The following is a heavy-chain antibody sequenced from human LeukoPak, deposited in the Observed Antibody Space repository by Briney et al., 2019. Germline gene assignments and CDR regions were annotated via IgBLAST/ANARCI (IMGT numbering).Heavy chain of an antibody. CDR3: ARQGAAGKYYYYYMDV. Sequence: HGESLKISCQGSGYNFPIYWIGWVRQMPGQGLEWMGIIYPDDSNTIYGPSFQGQVTISADKSINTAYLEWSSLKASDTAIYYCARQGAAGKYYYYYMDVWGKGTTVTVSS. CDR1: GYNFPIYW. CDR2: IYPDDSNT. J-gene: IGHJ6*03. D-gene: IGHD6-13*01. V-gene: IGHV5-51*01.